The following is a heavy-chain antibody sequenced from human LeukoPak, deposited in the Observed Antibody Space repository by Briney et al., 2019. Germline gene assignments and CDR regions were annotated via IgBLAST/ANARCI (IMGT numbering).Heavy chain of an antibody. V-gene: IGHV1-46*01. CDR1: GYTFTSYD. CDR3: AGRSGSSQLPDY. D-gene: IGHD1-26*01. J-gene: IGHJ4*02. Sequence: GASVKVSCKASGYTFTSYDINWVRQATGQGLEWMGIINPSAGSTSYAQKFRGRVTMTRDMSTSTVYMELSSLRSEDTAVYYCAGRSGSSQLPDYWGQGTLVTVSS. CDR2: INPSAGST.